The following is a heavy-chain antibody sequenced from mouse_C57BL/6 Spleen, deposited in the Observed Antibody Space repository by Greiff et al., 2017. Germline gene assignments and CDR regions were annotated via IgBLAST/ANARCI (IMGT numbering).Heavy chain of an antibody. CDR1: GFTFSSSA. CDR3: TRVRTSFDY. CDR2: ISSGGDYI. V-gene: IGHV5-9-1*02. Sequence: EVQRVESGEGLVKPGGSLKLSCAASGFTFSSSAMSWVRQTPEKRLEWVAYISSGGDYIYYADTVKGRFTISRDNARNTLYLQMSSLKSEDTAMYYCTRVRTSFDYWGQGTTLTVSS. J-gene: IGHJ2*01.